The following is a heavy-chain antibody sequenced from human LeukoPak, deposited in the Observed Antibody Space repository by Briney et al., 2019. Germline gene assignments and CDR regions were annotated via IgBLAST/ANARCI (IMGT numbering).Heavy chain of an antibody. CDR1: GGTFSSYD. Sequence: GASVTVSFTASGGTFSSYDINWVRQATGQGLEWMGWMNPNSGNTGYAQKFQGRVTITRNTSISTAYMELSSLRSEDTAVYYCARGYCSGGSCYSYDDAFDIWGQGTMVTVSS. CDR2: MNPNSGNT. D-gene: IGHD2-15*01. V-gene: IGHV1-8*03. J-gene: IGHJ3*02. CDR3: ARGYCSGGSCYSYDDAFDI.